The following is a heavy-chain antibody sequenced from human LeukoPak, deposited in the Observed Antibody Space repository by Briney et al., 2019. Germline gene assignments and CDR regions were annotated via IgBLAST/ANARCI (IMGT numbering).Heavy chain of an antibody. Sequence: PSQTLSLTCTVSGGSISSGSYYWSWIRQPAGKGLEWIGRIYTSGSTNYNPSLKSRVTISVDTSKNQFSLKLSYVTAADTAVYYCARDLSGPLGGDAFVIWGQGTMVTVSS. J-gene: IGHJ3*02. D-gene: IGHD1-26*01. CDR1: GGSISSGSYY. CDR2: IYTSGST. V-gene: IGHV4-61*02. CDR3: ARDLSGPLGGDAFVI.